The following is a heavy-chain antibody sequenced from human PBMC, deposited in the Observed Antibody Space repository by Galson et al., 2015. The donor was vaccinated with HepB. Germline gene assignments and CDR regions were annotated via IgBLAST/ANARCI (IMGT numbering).Heavy chain of an antibody. CDR3: ARATRFPLYSSSWYSDN. CDR2: ISANNGDT. Sequence: SVKVSCKASGYTFTSYSISWVRQAPGQGLEWMGWISANNGDTKYAQKLQGRVTMTTDTSTSIAYMELRSLRSDDTAVYYRARATRFPLYSSSWYSDNWGQGTLVTVSS. CDR1: GYTFTSYS. J-gene: IGHJ4*02. V-gene: IGHV1-18*01. D-gene: IGHD6-13*01.